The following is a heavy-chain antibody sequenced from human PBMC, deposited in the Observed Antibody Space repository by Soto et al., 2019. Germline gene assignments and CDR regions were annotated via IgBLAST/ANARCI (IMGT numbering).Heavy chain of an antibody. CDR3: ARAADCSGGSCYFFLGY. V-gene: IGHV4-30-4*01. D-gene: IGHD2-15*01. CDR1: GGSISSGDYY. CDR2: IYYSGST. J-gene: IGHJ4*02. Sequence: PSETLSLTCTVSGGSISSGDYYWSWIRQPPGKGLEWIGYIYYSGSTYYNPSLKSRVTISVDTSKNQFSLKLSSVTAADTAVYYCARAADCSGGSCYFFLGYCGQGTLVTVSS.